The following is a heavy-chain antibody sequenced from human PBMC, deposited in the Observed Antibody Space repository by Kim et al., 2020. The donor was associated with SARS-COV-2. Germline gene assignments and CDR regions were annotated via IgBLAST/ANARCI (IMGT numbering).Heavy chain of an antibody. CDR3: AKDPSIMIRGWGRWFDP. CDR1: GFTFSNYA. CDR2: ISGSGGIT. Sequence: GGSLRLSCAASGFTFSNYAMSWVRQAPGKGPEWVSSISGSGGITYYADSVKGRFTISRDNPKNTLCLQMNSLRAEDTAVYYCAKDPSIMIRGWGRWFDPWGQGTLVTVSS. J-gene: IGHJ5*02. D-gene: IGHD3-10*01. V-gene: IGHV3-23*01.